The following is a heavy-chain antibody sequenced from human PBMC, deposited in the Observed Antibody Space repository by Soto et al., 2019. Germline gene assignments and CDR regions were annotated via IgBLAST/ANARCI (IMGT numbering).Heavy chain of an antibody. CDR3: ANRYCSGGSCIDY. J-gene: IGHJ4*02. CDR2: IYYSGST. D-gene: IGHD2-15*01. CDR1: GGSISSSSYY. V-gene: IGHV4-39*01. Sequence: QLQLQESGPGLVKPSETLSLTCTVSGGSISSSSYYWGWIRQPPGKGLEWIGSIYYSGSTYYNPSLKSRVTISVDTSKNQFSLKLSSVTAADTAVYYCANRYCSGGSCIDYWGQGTLVTVSS.